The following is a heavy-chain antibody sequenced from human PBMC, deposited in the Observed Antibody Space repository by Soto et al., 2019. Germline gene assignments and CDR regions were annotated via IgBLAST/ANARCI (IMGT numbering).Heavy chain of an antibody. V-gene: IGHV4-34*01. Sequence: QVQLQQWGAGLLKPSETLSLTCAVYGGSFSGYYWSWIRQPPGKGLEWIGEINHSGSTNYNPSLKRRVTISVDTSKNQFSLKLSSVTAADTAVYYCARSGSSWNYGGYYYYMDVWGKGTTVTVSS. CDR2: INHSGST. D-gene: IGHD1-7*01. CDR1: GGSFSGYY. J-gene: IGHJ6*03. CDR3: ARSGSSWNYGGYYYYMDV.